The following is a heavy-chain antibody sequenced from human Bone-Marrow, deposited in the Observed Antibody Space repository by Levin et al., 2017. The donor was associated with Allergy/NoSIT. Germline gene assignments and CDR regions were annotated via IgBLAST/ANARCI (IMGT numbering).Heavy chain of an antibody. CDR1: GGSFSDNF. V-gene: IGHV4-34*01. D-gene: IGHD3-10*01. J-gene: IGHJ4*02. CDR3: ARVPIVEMIRGVKGIDH. Sequence: RTSETLSLTCAVYGGSFSDNFWTWIRQPPGKGLEWIGEINDDGITNYNPSLESRVTLSLHTSKNELSLTLTPVTVADTAVYYCARVPIVEMIRGVKGIDHWGQGTLVTVSS. CDR2: INDDGIT.